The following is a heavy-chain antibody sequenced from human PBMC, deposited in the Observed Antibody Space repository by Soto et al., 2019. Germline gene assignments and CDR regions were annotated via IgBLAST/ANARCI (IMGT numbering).Heavy chain of an antibody. J-gene: IGHJ3*02. V-gene: IGHV4-59*08. CDR3: ARWEEEHDAFDI. CDR2: IYYSGST. D-gene: IGHD1-26*01. CDR1: GGSISSYY. Sequence: SETLSLTCTVSGGSISSYYWSWIRQPPGKGLEWIGYIYYSGSTNYNPSLKSRVTISVDTSKNQFSLKLSSVTAADTAVYYCARWEEEHDAFDIWGQGTMVTVSS.